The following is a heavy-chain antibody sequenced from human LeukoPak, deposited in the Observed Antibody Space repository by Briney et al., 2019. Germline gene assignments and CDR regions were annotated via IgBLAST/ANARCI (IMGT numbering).Heavy chain of an antibody. CDR1: GYTFTGYY. CDR3: ARESVDIVATSFDY. J-gene: IGHJ4*02. CDR2: INPNSGGT. V-gene: IGHV1-2*02. D-gene: IGHD5-12*01. Sequence: ASVKVSCKASGYTFTGYYMHWVRQAPGQGLEWRGWINPNSGGTNYAQKFQGRVTMTRDTSISTAYMELSRLRSDDTAVYYCARESVDIVATSFDYWGQGTLVTVSS.